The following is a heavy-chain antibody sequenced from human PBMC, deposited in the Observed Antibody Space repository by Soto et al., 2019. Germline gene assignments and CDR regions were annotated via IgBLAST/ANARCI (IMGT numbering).Heavy chain of an antibody. V-gene: IGHV4-31*03. Sequence: SETLSLTCTVSGGSISSGGYYWSWIRQHPGKGLEWIGYIYYSGSTYYNPSLKSRVTISVDTSKNQFSLKLSSVTAADTAVYYCARVAYYDSSGYYYFDYWGQGTLVTVSS. CDR2: IYYSGST. J-gene: IGHJ4*02. CDR1: GGSISSGGYY. D-gene: IGHD3-22*01. CDR3: ARVAYYDSSGYYYFDY.